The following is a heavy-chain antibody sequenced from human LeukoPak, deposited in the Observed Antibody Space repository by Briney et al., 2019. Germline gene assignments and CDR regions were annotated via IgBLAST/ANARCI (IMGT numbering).Heavy chain of an antibody. J-gene: IGHJ4*02. CDR3: AKDDITRVVRGVHDY. CDR2: ISGSGGST. Sequence: GGSLRLSCVASGFTFSSYSMNWVRQAPGKGLEWVSAISGSGGSTYYADSVKGRFTISRDNSKNTLYLQMNSLRAEDTAVYYCAKDDITRVVRGVHDYWGQGTLVTVSS. D-gene: IGHD3-10*01. V-gene: IGHV3-23*01. CDR1: GFTFSSYS.